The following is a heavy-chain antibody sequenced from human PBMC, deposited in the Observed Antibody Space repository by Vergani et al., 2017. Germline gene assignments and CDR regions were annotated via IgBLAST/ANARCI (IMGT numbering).Heavy chain of an antibody. CDR1: GFTFSTYA. Sequence: EVQLLESGGSLKQPGGSVRLSCAASGFTFSTYAMHWVRQAPGKGLEWVSALTGGGGSTYYSDSFKGRFIISRDHSRETLYLQMNSLRPEDTATYYCVKDAGSYENFFDSWGQGTLVTVSS. V-gene: IGHV3-23*01. D-gene: IGHD3-10*01. CDR2: LTGGGGST. CDR3: VKDAGSYENFFDS. J-gene: IGHJ4*02.